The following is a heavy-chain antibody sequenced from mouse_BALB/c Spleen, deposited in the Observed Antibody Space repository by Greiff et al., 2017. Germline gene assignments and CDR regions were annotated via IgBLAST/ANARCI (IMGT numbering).Heavy chain of an antibody. Sequence: DVMLVESGGGLVKPGGSLKLSCAASGFTFSSYAMSWVRQTPEKRLEWVASISSGGSTYYPDSVKGRFTISRDNARNILYLQMSSLRSEDTAMYYCARRVLRHFDVWGAGTTVTVSS. D-gene: IGHD1-2*01. CDR1: GFTFSSYA. J-gene: IGHJ1*01. V-gene: IGHV5-6-5*01. CDR3: ARRVLRHFDV. CDR2: ISSGGST.